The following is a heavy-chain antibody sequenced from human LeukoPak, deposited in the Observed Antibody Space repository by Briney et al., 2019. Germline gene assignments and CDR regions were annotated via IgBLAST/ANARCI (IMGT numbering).Heavy chain of an antibody. Sequence: KSSETLSLTCTVSGGSISSYYWSWIRQPPGKGLEWIGYIYYSGSTTYNPSLKSRVTISVDTSKNQFSLKLSSVTAADTAVYYCAREGYSSGWYRFDPWGQGTLVTVSS. D-gene: IGHD6-19*01. CDR1: GGSISSYY. CDR2: IYYSGST. V-gene: IGHV4-59*01. J-gene: IGHJ5*02. CDR3: AREGYSSGWYRFDP.